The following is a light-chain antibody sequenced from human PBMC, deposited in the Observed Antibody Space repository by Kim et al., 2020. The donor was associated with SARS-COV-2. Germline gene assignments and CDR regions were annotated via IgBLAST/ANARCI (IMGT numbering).Light chain of an antibody. CDR1: QSLGTW. V-gene: IGKV1-5*03. CDR2: KAS. CDR3: QSYNSF. Sequence: TLSASVGDRVPMTCRASQSLGTWLAWYQQKPGKVPRLLIYKASTLETGVPSRFSGSGSGTEFTFTISSLQPDDLATYYCQSYNSFFGQGTKVDIK. J-gene: IGKJ1*01.